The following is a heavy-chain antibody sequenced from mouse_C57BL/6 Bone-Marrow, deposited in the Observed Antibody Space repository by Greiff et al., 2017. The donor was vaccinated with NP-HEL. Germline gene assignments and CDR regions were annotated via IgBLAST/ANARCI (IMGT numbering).Heavy chain of an antibody. D-gene: IGHD3-1*01. CDR1: GFTFSSYA. J-gene: IGHJ3*01. Sequence: EVKVVESGEGLVKPGGSLKLSCAASGFTFSSYAMSWVRQTPEKRLEWVAYISSGGDYIYYADTVKGRFTISRDNARNTLYLQMSSLKSEDTAIYYCTRGLPWFAYWGQGTLVTVSA. CDR3: TRGLPWFAY. CDR2: ISSGGDYI. V-gene: IGHV5-9-1*02.